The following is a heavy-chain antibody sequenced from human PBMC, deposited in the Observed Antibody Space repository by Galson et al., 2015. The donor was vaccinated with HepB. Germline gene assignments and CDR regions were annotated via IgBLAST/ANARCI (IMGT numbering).Heavy chain of an antibody. CDR3: AKDLNSGWSRDWYFDL. V-gene: IGHV3-23*01. J-gene: IGHJ2*01. D-gene: IGHD6-19*01. CDR2: ISGSGGST. Sequence: SLRLSCAASGFTFSSYAMSWVRQAPGKGLEWVSAISGSGGSTYYADSVKGRFTISRDNSKNTLYLQMNSLRAEDTAVYYCAKDLNSGWSRDWYFDLWGRGTLVTVSS. CDR1: GFTFSSYA.